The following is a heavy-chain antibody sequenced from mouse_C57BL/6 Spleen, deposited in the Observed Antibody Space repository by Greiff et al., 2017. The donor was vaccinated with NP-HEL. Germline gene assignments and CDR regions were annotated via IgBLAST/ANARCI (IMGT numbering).Heavy chain of an antibody. CDR3: TRGGTAQATFAY. V-gene: IGHV1-15*01. J-gene: IGHJ3*01. D-gene: IGHD3-2*02. CDR1: GYTFTDYE. CDR2: IDPETGGT. Sequence: QVQLQQSGAELVRPGASVTLSCKASGYTFTDYEMHWVKQTPVHGLEWIGAIDPETGGTAYNQKFKVKAILTADKSSSTAYMELRSLTSEDSAVDYCTRGGTAQATFAYWGQGTLVTVSA.